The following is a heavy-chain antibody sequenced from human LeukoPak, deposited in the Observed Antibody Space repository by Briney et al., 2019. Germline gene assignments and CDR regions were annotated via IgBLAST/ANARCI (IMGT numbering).Heavy chain of an antibody. CDR2: ISYDGSNK. CDR3: ARDSMVRGVIKGSYDY. J-gene: IGHJ4*02. CDR1: GFSVSDFT. D-gene: IGHD3-10*01. V-gene: IGHV3-30-3*01. Sequence: GGSLRLSCAVSGFSVSDFTMNWVRQAPGKGLEWVAVISYDGSNKYYADSVKGRFTISRDNSKNTLYLQMNSLRAEDTAVYYCARDSMVRGVIKGSYDYWGQGTLVTVSS.